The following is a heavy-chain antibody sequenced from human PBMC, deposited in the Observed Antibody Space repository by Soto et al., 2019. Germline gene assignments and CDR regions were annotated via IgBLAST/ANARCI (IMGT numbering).Heavy chain of an antibody. J-gene: IGHJ2*01. CDR2: INPNSGGT. V-gene: IGHV1-2*02. CDR1: GYTFTGYY. CDR3: ARVVVAAIHCYFDL. Sequence: ASGKISCKASGYTFTGYYMHWVRQAPGQGLEWMGWINPNSGGTNYAQKFQGRVTMTRDTSISTAYMELSRLRSDDTAVYYCARVVVAAIHCYFDLWGRGTLVTVSS. D-gene: IGHD2-21*02.